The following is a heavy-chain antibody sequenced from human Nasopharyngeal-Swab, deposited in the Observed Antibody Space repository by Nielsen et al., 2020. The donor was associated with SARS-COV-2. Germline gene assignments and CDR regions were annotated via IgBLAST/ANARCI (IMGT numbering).Heavy chain of an antibody. CDR3: ARKFYYYHYYMDV. J-gene: IGHJ6*03. V-gene: IGHV4-34*01. CDR2: INHSGST. Sequence: SETLSLTCAVYGGSFSGYYWSWIRQPPGKGLEWIGEINHSGSTNYNPSLKSRVTISVDTSKNQFSLKLSSVTAADTAVYYCARKFYYYHYYMDVWGKGTTVTVPS. CDR1: GGSFSGYY.